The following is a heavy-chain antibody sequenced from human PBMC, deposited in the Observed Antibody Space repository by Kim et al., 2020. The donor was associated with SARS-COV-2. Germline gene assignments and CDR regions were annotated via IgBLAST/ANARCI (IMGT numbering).Heavy chain of an antibody. Sequence: VKVSCKASGGTFSSYAITWVRQAPGQGLEWMGGFIPIFGTANYAQKFQGRVTVTADESTSTAYMELSSLRSEDTAVYYCARDRHYDSTGTEFDYWGQGTLVTVSS. CDR1: GGTFSSYA. J-gene: IGHJ4*02. CDR2: FIPIFGTA. CDR3: ARDRHYDSTGTEFDY. V-gene: IGHV1-69*01. D-gene: IGHD3-22*01.